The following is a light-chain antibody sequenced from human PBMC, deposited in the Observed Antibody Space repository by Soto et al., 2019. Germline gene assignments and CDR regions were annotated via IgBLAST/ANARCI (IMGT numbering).Light chain of an antibody. J-gene: IGLJ1*01. CDR2: DVT. CDR1: STDVGGYNY. Sequence: QSALTQPASVSGSPGQSITISCTGTSTDVGGYNYVSWYQQHPGSVPKLLIYDVTNRPSGISNRFSGSKSGNTASLTISGLQAEDEADYYCTSYTSSITYVFGTGTKVTVL. V-gene: IGLV2-14*01. CDR3: TSYTSSITYV.